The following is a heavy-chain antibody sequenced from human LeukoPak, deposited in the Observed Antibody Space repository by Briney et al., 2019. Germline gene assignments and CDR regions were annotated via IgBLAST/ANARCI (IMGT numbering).Heavy chain of an antibody. V-gene: IGHV5-51*01. Sequence: GGSLKISCKVSGFRFTSYWIGWVRQMPGKGLGWMGIIYPGDSDTRYSPSFQGHVTISVDKSISTAYLQWTSLKASDTAMYYCATMGVVVDATWFDPWGQGTLVTVSS. J-gene: IGHJ5*02. CDR2: IYPGDSDT. CDR1: GFRFTSYW. D-gene: IGHD2-15*01. CDR3: ATMGVVVDATWFDP.